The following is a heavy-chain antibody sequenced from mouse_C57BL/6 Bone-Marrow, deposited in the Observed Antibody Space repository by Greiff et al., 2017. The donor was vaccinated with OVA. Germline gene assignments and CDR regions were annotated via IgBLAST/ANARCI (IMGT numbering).Heavy chain of an antibody. D-gene: IGHD2-4*01. CDR1: GFTFSDYG. CDR2: ISSGSSTI. V-gene: IGHV5-17*01. Sequence: EVMLVESGGGLVKPGGSLKLSCAASGFTFSDYGMHWVRQAPEKGLEWVAYISSGSSTIYYADTVKGRFTISRDNAKNTLFLQMTSLRSEDTAMYYCARDYDYDVGFDYWGQGTTLTVSS. CDR3: ARDYDYDVGFDY. J-gene: IGHJ2*01.